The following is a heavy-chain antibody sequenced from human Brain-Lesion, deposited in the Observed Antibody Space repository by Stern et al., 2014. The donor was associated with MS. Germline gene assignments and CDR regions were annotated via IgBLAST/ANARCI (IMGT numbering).Heavy chain of an antibody. V-gene: IGHV3-30*18. CDR2: VSYAGRNK. CDR3: AKDRQYLTYFFDH. Sequence: VQLEESGGGVVQPGRPLRLSCVASGFTFGRCAMHWVRQAPGKGLEGVAGVSYAGRNKHYDDTGKGRFTISRHNSQNTLYMQMSSLRPEDTAVYYCAKDRQYLTYFFDHWGQGSLVTVSS. CDR1: GFTFGRCA. D-gene: IGHD2/OR15-2a*01. J-gene: IGHJ5*02.